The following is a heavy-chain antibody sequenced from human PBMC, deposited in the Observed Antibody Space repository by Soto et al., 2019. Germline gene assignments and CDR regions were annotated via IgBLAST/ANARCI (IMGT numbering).Heavy chain of an antibody. Sequence: RGSLRLSCAASGFTFSGSAMHWVRQASGKGLEWVGRIRSKANSYATAYAASVKGRFTISRDDSKNTAYLQMNSLKTEDTAVYYCTTELYLDAFDIWGQGTMVTVSS. CDR2: IRSKANSYAT. J-gene: IGHJ3*02. D-gene: IGHD2-8*01. CDR1: GFTFSGSA. CDR3: TTELYLDAFDI. V-gene: IGHV3-73*01.